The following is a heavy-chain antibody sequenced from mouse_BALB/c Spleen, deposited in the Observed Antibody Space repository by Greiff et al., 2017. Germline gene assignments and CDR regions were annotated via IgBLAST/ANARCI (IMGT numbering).Heavy chain of an antibody. CDR2: IYPGSGST. J-gene: IGHJ3*01. D-gene: IGHD3-2*01. CDR1: GYTFTSYW. Sequence: LQQPGSELVRPGASVKLSCKASGYTFTSYWMHWVKQRPGQGLEWIGNIYPGSGSTNYDEKFKSKATLTVDTSSSTAYMQLSSLTSEDSAVYYCTRVTARATWFAYWGQGTLVTVSA. CDR3: TRVTARATWFAY. V-gene: IGHV1S22*01.